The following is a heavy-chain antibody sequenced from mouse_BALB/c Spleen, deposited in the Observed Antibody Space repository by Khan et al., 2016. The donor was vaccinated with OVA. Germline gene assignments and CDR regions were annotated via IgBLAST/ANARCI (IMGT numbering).Heavy chain of an antibody. CDR3: ARGGYDNHAMDY. CDR2: IYPGTGST. Sequence: QVQLKQSGAELVRPGASVKLSCKTSGYIFTSYWIHWVKQRSGQGLAWIARIYPGTGSTSYNEKFKGKATLTADNSSTPAYMQLSRLTSEDAAVYCCARGGYDNHAMDYWGQGTSVTVSS. J-gene: IGHJ4*01. D-gene: IGHD2-10*02. V-gene: IGHV1S132*01. CDR1: GYIFTSYW.